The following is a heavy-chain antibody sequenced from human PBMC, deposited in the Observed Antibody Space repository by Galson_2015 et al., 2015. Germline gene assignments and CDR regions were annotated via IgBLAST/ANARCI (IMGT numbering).Heavy chain of an antibody. D-gene: IGHD2-15*01. Sequence: SLRLSCAASGFTFSSYSMNWVRQAPGKGLEWVSSISSSSSYIYYADSVKGRFTISRDNAKNSLYLQMNSLRAEDTAVYYCAKVVRAMVAATRTFDYWGQGTLVTVSS. V-gene: IGHV3-21*01. J-gene: IGHJ4*02. CDR2: ISSSSSYI. CDR1: GFTFSSYS. CDR3: AKVVRAMVAATRTFDY.